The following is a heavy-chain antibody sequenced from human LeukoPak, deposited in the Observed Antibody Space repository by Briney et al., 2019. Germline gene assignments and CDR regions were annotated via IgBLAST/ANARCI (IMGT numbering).Heavy chain of an antibody. Sequence: SVKVSCKASGYTFTSYGISWVRQAPGQGLEWMGGIIPIFGTANYAQKFQGRVTITTDESTSTAYMELSSLRSEDTAVYYCARDRAYCSSTSCYRNNYYYYMDVWGKGTTVTVSS. CDR2: IIPIFGTA. D-gene: IGHD2-2*02. J-gene: IGHJ6*03. CDR3: ARDRAYCSSTSCYRNNYYYYMDV. CDR1: GYTFTSYG. V-gene: IGHV1-69*05.